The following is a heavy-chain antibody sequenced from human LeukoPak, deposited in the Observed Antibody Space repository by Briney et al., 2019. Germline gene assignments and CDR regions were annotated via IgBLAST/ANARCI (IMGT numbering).Heavy chain of an antibody. J-gene: IGHJ4*02. CDR1: GGSISGYY. D-gene: IGHD3-22*01. CDR2: INHSGST. CDR3: ARGLYDSSGYYYAEFDY. Sequence: SETLSLTCTVSGGSISGYYWSWIRQPPGKGLEWIGEINHSGSTNYNPSLKSRVTISVDTSKNQFSLKLSSVTAADTAVYYCARGLYDSSGYYYAEFDYWGQGTLVTVSS. V-gene: IGHV4-34*01.